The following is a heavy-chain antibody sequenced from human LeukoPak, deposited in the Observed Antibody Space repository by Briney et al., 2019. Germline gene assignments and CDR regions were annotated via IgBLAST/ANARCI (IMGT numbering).Heavy chain of an antibody. D-gene: IGHD3-22*01. CDR2: VTYDGNNK. Sequence: GGSLRLSCVASGFTFNNYDMYWVRQAPGKGLEWVAVVTYDGNNKYFADSVKGRFTVSRDNSKNTLFLQMNSLRAEDTAVYYCAREGPILTLVVTFDAFDIWGQGAMVTVSS. CDR3: AREGPILTLVVTFDAFDI. V-gene: IGHV3-30*04. CDR1: GFTFNNYD. J-gene: IGHJ3*02.